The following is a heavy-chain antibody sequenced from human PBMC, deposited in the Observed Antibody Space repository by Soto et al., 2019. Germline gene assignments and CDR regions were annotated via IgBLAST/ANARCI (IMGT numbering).Heavy chain of an antibody. V-gene: IGHV1-69*04. D-gene: IGHD2-15*01. CDR2: IIPNLGIA. CDR3: AIDRCLGYCSCGSCYSTPFYFDY. CDR1: GGTFSSYT. Sequence: ASVKVSCKASGGTFSSYTISWVRQAPGQGLERKRRIIPNLGIANYAQKFQGRITNTADKSTSTAYMELSSLRSEDTAVYYCAIDRCLGYCSCGSCYSTPFYFDYWGQGTLVTVSS. J-gene: IGHJ4*02.